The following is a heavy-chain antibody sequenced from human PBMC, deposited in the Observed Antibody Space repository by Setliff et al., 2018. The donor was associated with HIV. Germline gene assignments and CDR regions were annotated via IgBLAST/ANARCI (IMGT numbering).Heavy chain of an antibody. CDR3: AAFFVTPLTPQDF. CDR1: GGPFSDHY. D-gene: IGHD4-17*01. J-gene: IGHJ4*02. CDR2: IHHTGYM. Sequence: SETLSLTCAVHGGPFSDHYWNWIRQPPGKGLEWIAEIHHTGYMNYNPSLKSRVTISRDTSTNKFSLKVSSVTAADTAIYYCAAFFVTPLTPQDFWGQGTLVTVSS. V-gene: IGHV4-34*01.